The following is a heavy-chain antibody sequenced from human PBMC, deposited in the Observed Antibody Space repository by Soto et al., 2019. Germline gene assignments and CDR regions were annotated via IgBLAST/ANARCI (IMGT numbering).Heavy chain of an antibody. J-gene: IGHJ4*02. D-gene: IGHD3-22*01. Sequence: QVQLVQSGAEVKKPGSSGKVACKASGGIFRNYVLNWVGQAPGQGLEWMGGVIPIFGTGNYAQKFQGRVTIPAEESTTTASMELRGLRSEDTAVYYCARRYYNSSGYFDYWGQGTLVTVSS. CDR3: ARRYYNSSGYFDY. CDR2: VIPIFGTG. V-gene: IGHV1-69*01. CDR1: GGIFRNYV.